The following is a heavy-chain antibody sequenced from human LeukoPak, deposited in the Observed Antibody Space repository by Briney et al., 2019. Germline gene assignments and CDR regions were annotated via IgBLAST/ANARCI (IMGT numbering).Heavy chain of an antibody. V-gene: IGHV3-23*01. J-gene: IGHJ4*02. D-gene: IGHD6-19*01. CDR2: ISGSGGST. CDR1: GFTFSSYG. Sequence: GGSLRLSCAASGFTFSSYGMSWVRQAPGKGLEWVSAISGSGGSTYYADSVKGRFTISRDNSKNTLYLQMNSLRAEDTAVYYCAKDSSGWYGTYFDYWGQGTLVTVSS. CDR3: AKDSSGWYGTYFDY.